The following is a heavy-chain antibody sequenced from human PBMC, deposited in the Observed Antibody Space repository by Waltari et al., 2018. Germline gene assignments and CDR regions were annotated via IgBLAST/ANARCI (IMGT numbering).Heavy chain of an antibody. CDR3: VKMWGSKGSPG. CDR2: ISAGGGST. D-gene: IGHD1-26*01. Sequence: EVRLVESGGILLQPGESLRLSCAASGFIFSTNVLSWVRQAPGKGLEWVSTISAGGGSTYYADSVKGRFSVSRDNSRNTLYLQMSSLRVEDTAIYYCVKMWGSKGSPGWGQGTLVTVSS. J-gene: IGHJ4*02. V-gene: IGHV3-23*04. CDR1: GFIFSTNV.